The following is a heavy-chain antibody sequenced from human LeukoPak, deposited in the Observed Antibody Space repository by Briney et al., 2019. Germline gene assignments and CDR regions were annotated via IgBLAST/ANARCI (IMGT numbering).Heavy chain of an antibody. V-gene: IGHV3-11*01. CDR1: GFTFSDYY. D-gene: IGHD6-19*01. Sequence: GGSLRLSCAASGFTFSDYYMSWIRQASGKGLEWVSYISSSGSTIYYADSVKGRFTISRDNAKNSLYLQMNSLRAEDTAVYYCARYIPQPVAGFDYWGQGTLVTVSS. CDR3: ARYIPQPVAGFDY. CDR2: ISSSGSTI. J-gene: IGHJ4*02.